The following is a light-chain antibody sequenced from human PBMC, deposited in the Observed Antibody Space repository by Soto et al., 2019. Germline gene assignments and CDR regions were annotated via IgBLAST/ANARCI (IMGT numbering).Light chain of an antibody. CDR2: DAS. J-gene: IGKJ1*01. CDR1: QSISSW. CDR3: QQYNSYST. V-gene: IGKV1-5*01. Sequence: DIQMIQSPSTLSASVGDRVTITCRASQSISSWLAWYQQKPGKAPKLLIYDASSLESGVPSRFSGSGSGTEFTLTISSLQPDDFATYYCQQYNSYSTFGQGTKVDIK.